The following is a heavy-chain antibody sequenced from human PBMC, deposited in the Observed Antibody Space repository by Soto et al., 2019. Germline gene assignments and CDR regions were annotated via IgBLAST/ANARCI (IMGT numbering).Heavy chain of an antibody. V-gene: IGHV4-59*01. Sequence: SETLSLTCTVSGGSISSYYWSWIRQPPGKGLEWIGYIYYSGSTNHNPSLKSRVTISVDTSKNQFSLKLSSVTAADTAVYYCARGKRYCSSTSCYTQWWFGMDVWGQGTTVTVSS. CDR2: IYYSGST. CDR1: GGSISSYY. J-gene: IGHJ6*02. D-gene: IGHD2-2*02. CDR3: ARGKRYCSSTSCYTQWWFGMDV.